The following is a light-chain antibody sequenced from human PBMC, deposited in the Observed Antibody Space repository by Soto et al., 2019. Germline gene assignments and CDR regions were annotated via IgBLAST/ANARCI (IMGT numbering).Light chain of an antibody. CDR1: QSGSSD. CDR2: WAS. Sequence: EFVLTQSPGTLSLSPGERATLTCRASQSGSSDVDWYEQKPGQAPGLLRDWASTRATVSPARFSGSGAGTEFTLTISSLQSEDFAVYYCQQYNNWPLTFGGGTKVDIK. J-gene: IGKJ4*01. CDR3: QQYNNWPLT. V-gene: IGKV3-15*01.